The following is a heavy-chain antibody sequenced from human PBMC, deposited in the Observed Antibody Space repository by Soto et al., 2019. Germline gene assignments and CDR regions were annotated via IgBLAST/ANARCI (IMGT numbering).Heavy chain of an antibody. D-gene: IGHD6-13*01. CDR3: AKGSLFFIAAAGRAFDI. J-gene: IGHJ3*02. V-gene: IGHV3-23*01. CDR1: GFTFSSYA. Sequence: GGSLRLSCAASGFTFSSYAMSWVRQAPGKGLEWVSAISGSGGSTYYADSVKGRFTISRDNSKNTLYLQMNGLRAEDTAVYYCAKGSLFFIAAAGRAFDIWGQGTMVTVSS. CDR2: ISGSGGST.